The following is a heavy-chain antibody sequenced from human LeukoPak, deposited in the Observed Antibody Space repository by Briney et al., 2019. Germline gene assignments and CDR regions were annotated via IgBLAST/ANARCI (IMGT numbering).Heavy chain of an antibody. D-gene: IGHD6-19*01. CDR3: ARGGGGWSSDN. Sequence: KSSQTLSLTCTVSGGSISSSSYYWGWIRQPPGKGLGWIGSIYYSGSTYYNPSLKSRVTISEDTSKNQFSLKLTSVTAADTAVYYCARGGGGWSSDNWGRGTLVTVSS. V-gene: IGHV4-39*07. J-gene: IGHJ4*02. CDR2: IYYSGST. CDR1: GGSISSSSYY.